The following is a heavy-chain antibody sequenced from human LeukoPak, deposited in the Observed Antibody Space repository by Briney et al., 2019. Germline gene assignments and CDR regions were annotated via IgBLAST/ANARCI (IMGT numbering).Heavy chain of an antibody. V-gene: IGHV4-34*01. Sequence: SETLSLTCAVYGGSFSGYYWSWIRQPPGKGLEWIGEINHSGSTNYNPSLKSRVTISVDTSKNQFSLKLSSVPAADTAVYYCARRCLYYDILTGYYNWFDPWGQGTLVTVSS. J-gene: IGHJ5*02. CDR2: INHSGST. D-gene: IGHD3-9*01. CDR3: ARRCLYYDILTGYYNWFDP. CDR1: GGSFSGYY.